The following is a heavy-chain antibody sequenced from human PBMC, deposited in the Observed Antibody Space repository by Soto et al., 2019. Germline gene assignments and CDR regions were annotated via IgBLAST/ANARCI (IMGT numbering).Heavy chain of an antibody. Sequence: EVQLLESGGGLVQPGGSLRLSCAASGFTFSSYAMSWVRQAPGKGLEWVSAISGSGGSTYYADSVKGRFTISRDNSKNTLYLQMNSLRAEDTAVYYCAKDFRLVGATTTDHQYYFDYWGQGTLVTVSS. D-gene: IGHD1-26*01. CDR1: GFTFSSYA. CDR3: AKDFRLVGATTTDHQYYFDY. J-gene: IGHJ4*02. CDR2: ISGSGGST. V-gene: IGHV3-23*01.